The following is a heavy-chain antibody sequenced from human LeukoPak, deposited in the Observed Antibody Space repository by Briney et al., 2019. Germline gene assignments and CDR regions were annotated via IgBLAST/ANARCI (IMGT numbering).Heavy chain of an antibody. D-gene: IGHD5-12*01. CDR2: IIPIFGTA. Sequence: SVKVSCKASGGTFSSYAISWVRQAPGQGLEWMGGIIPIFGTANYAQKFQGRVTITADESTSTAYIELSSLRSEDTAVYYCARLPSPIEPSGSFDYWGQGTLVTVSS. V-gene: IGHV1-69*13. J-gene: IGHJ4*02. CDR3: ARLPSPIEPSGSFDY. CDR1: GGTFSSYA.